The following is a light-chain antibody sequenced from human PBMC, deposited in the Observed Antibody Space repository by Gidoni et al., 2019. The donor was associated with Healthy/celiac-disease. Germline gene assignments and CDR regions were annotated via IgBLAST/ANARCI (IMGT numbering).Light chain of an antibody. Sequence: DIQMTQSPSSLSASVGDRVTITCRASQSINSYLNWYQQKPGKAPKLLIYAASSLQSGVPSRFSGSGSGTDFTLTISSLQPEDFATYYCQQSYSTPYTFXQXTKLXIK. J-gene: IGKJ2*01. CDR2: AAS. CDR3: QQSYSTPYT. V-gene: IGKV1-39*01. CDR1: QSINSY.